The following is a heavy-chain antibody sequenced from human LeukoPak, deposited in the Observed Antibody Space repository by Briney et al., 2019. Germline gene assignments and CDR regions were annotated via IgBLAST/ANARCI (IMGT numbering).Heavy chain of an antibody. Sequence: GGSLRLSCAAPGFTFSSYSMNWVRQAPGKGLEWVSSISSSSSYIYYADSVKGRFTISRDNAKNSLYLQMNSLRAEDTAVYYCARDGYSGYGFDYWGQGTLVTVSS. J-gene: IGHJ4*02. V-gene: IGHV3-21*01. CDR2: ISSSSSYI. CDR1: GFTFSSYS. CDR3: ARDGYSGYGFDY. D-gene: IGHD5-12*01.